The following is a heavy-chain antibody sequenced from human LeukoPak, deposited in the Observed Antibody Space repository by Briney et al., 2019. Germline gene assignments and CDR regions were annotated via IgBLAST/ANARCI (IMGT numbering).Heavy chain of an antibody. J-gene: IGHJ4*02. D-gene: IGHD3-3*01. CDR1: GFTFSSYW. Sequence: PGGSLRLSCVASGFTFSSYWMHWVRQDPRKGLVWVSRINGDGRNINYADSVRGRFTISRDNAKNTLYLQMNSLRAEDTAVYYCARVPTEVLRFLEWSPLDYWGQGTLVTVSS. CDR2: INGDGRNI. CDR3: ARVPTEVLRFLEWSPLDY. V-gene: IGHV3-74*01.